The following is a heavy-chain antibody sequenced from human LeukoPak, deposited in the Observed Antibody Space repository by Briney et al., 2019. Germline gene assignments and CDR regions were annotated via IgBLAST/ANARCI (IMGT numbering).Heavy chain of an antibody. V-gene: IGHV3-21*01. Sequence: PGGSLTLSCAASGFTFKSYTMNWVRQAPGKGLEWVSSITSSLSYISYADSVKGRFTISRDNAKNSLSLQMNSLRAEDTAVYYCARDFGRTSDWQPRLYYGMDVWGQGPTVTVTS. J-gene: IGHJ6*02. CDR3: ARDFGRTSDWQPRLYYGMDV. CDR1: GFTFKSYT. CDR2: ITSSLSYI. D-gene: IGHD2-2*01.